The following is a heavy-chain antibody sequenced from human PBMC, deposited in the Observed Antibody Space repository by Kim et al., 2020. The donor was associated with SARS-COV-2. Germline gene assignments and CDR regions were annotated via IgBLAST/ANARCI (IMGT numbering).Heavy chain of an antibody. CDR3: ARRSVGSGTDY. V-gene: IGHV6-1*01. D-gene: IGHD2-15*01. J-gene: IGHJ4*02. CDR2: N. Sequence: NDYAVSDKRRITITPDTSKNQFSLQLNSVTPEDTSMYYCARRSVGSGTDYWGQGTLVTVSS.